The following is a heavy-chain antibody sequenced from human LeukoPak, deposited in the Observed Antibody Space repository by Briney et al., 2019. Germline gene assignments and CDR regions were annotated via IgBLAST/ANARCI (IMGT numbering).Heavy chain of an antibody. CDR2: IYYSGNT. Sequence: PSETLSLTCSVSGDSISPYSWSWIRQPPGKGLEWIGYIYYSGNTNYNPSPKSRVTISVDTSKKQFSLTLNSVTAADTAVYYCARTAYCGGGARSTYYFDFWGQGTLVAVAS. CDR1: GDSISPYS. J-gene: IGHJ4*02. CDR3: ARTAYCGGGARSTYYFDF. D-gene: IGHD2-21*01. V-gene: IGHV4-59*01.